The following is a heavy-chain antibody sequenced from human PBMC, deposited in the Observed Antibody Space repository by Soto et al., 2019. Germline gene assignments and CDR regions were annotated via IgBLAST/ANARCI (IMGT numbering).Heavy chain of an antibody. J-gene: IGHJ4*02. Sequence: GGSLRLSCAASGFTVSSNYMSWVRQAPGKGLEWVSVIYSGGSTYYADSVKGRFTISRDNSKNTLYLQMNSLRAEDTAVYYCARDPRDYDILTGYYFADWGQGTLVTVS. CDR3: ARDPRDYDILTGYYFAD. CDR1: GFTVSSNY. V-gene: IGHV3-66*01. D-gene: IGHD3-9*01. CDR2: IYSGGST.